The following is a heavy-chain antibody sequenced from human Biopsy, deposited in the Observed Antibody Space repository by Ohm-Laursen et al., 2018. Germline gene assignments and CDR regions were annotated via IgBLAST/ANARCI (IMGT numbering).Heavy chain of an antibody. V-gene: IGHV4-59*08. Sequence: SDTLSLTCTVSGGSITVDLWTWIRQTPGARLEWIGYRYHSGSPMYNPSLKSRLTISVDPSKSQFSLMFTFVTAADAAVYYCVRLNRRGNIIFFDYWGRGTLVTVSS. CDR1: GGSITVDL. D-gene: IGHD3/OR15-3a*01. CDR3: VRLNRRGNIIFFDY. J-gene: IGHJ4*02. CDR2: RYHSGSP.